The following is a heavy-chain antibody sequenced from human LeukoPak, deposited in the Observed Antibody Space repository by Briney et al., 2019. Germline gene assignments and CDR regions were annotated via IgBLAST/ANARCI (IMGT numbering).Heavy chain of an antibody. Sequence: GASVKVSCKASGGTFSSYAISWVRQAPGQGLEWMGGIIPIFGTANYAQKFQGRVTITTDESTSTAYMELSSLRSEDTAVYYCARGPLIAAAGSNFDYWGQGTLVTVSS. CDR2: IIPIFGTA. V-gene: IGHV1-69*05. D-gene: IGHD6-13*01. J-gene: IGHJ4*02. CDR3: ARGPLIAAAGSNFDY. CDR1: GGTFSSYA.